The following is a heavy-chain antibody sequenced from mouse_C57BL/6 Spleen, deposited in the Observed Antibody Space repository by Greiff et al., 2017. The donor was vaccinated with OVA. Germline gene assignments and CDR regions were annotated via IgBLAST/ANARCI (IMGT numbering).Heavy chain of an antibody. V-gene: IGHV1-20*01. CDR2: INPYNGDT. D-gene: IGHD1-1*01. Sequence: VQLKESGPELVKPGASVKISCKASGYSFTGYFMNWVMQSHGKSLEWIGRINPYNGDTFYNQKFKGKATLTVDKSSSTAHMELRSLTSEDSAVYYCARELGIYYYGSSYVAYWGQGTLVTVSA. J-gene: IGHJ3*01. CDR3: ARELGIYYYGSSYVAY. CDR1: GYSFTGYF.